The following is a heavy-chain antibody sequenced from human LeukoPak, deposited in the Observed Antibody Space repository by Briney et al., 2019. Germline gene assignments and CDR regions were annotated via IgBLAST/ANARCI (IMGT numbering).Heavy chain of an antibody. J-gene: IGHJ4*02. D-gene: IGHD5-12*01. CDR2: IHHSGST. V-gene: IGHV4-34*01. Sequence: PSETLSLTCAVYGGSFSGYYWSWIRQPPGKGLEWIGEIHHSGSTNYNPSLKSRVTISVDASKNQFSLKLSSVTAADTAVYYCARGLGGYVSRGVDWGQGTLVTVSS. CDR1: GGSFSGYY. CDR3: ARGLGGYVSRGVD.